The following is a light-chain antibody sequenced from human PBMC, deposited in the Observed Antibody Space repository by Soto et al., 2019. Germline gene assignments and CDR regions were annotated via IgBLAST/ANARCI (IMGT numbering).Light chain of an antibody. J-gene: IGLJ2*01. CDR2: DVS. CDR1: NSDIGGYNY. CDR3: SSYTINSTIV. Sequence: QSALTQPASVSGSPGQSITISWTGTNSDIGGYNYVSWYQQHAGRAPKLVINDVSSRPSGISNRFSGSKSGNTASLTISGLQAEDEANYYCSSYTINSTIVFGGGTKLTVL. V-gene: IGLV2-14*03.